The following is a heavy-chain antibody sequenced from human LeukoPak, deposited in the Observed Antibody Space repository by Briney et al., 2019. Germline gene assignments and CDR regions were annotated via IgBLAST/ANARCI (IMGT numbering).Heavy chain of an antibody. CDR1: GGSFSGYY. CDR3: ARRKVARGFWGEGMTPRAFDI. D-gene: IGHD5-12*01. Sequence: SETLSLTCTVYGGSFSGYYWSWIRQPPGKGLEWIGEINHSGSTNYNPSLKSRVTISVDTSKNQFSLKLSSVTAADTAVYYCARRKVARGFWGEGMTPRAFDIWGQGTMVTVSS. CDR2: INHSGST. V-gene: IGHV4-34*01. J-gene: IGHJ3*02.